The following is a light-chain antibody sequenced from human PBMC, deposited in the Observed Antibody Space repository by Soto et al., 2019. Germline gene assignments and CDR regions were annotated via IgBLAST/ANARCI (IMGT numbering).Light chain of an antibody. J-gene: IGKJ5*01. V-gene: IGKV3-20*01. CDR2: GAS. Sequence: EIVLTQSPGTLSLSPGERATLSCRASQSLSSSYLAWYQQKPGQAPRLLIYGASSRATGIPDRFSGSGSGTDLTLTISRLEPEDFAVYYCQQYGTSPRITFGQGTRLEIK. CDR1: QSLSSSY. CDR3: QQYGTSPRIT.